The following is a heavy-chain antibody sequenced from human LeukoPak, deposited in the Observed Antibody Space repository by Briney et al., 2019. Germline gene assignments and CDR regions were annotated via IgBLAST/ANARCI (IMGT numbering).Heavy chain of an antibody. V-gene: IGHV1-69*05. CDR2: IILIFGTA. J-gene: IGHJ5*02. CDR1: VCTFSSYT. D-gene: IGHD3-16*01. CDR3: ARGGRRGRRLFWFDP. Sequence: GASVTVSLKSSVCTFSSYTYSWVRQPHAPGLERMGGIILIFGTAYYAHKFHGRVTITTDESTSTDYLELSSLRSEDTAMYYCARGGRRGRRLFWFDPWGQRTLVTVS.